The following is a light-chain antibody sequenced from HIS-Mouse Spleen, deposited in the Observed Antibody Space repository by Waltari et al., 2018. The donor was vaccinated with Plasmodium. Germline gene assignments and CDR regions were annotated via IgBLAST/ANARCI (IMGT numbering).Light chain of an antibody. J-gene: IGLJ2*01. CDR2: DNN. CDR3: GTWDSSLSAGVV. Sequence: QSVLTQPPSVSAAPAQKVTISCSGSSTNIGNNYVFWYQQLPGTAPKLLIYDNNKRPSGIPDRFSGSKSGTSATLGITGLQTGDEADYYCGTWDSSLSAGVVFGGGTKLTVL. CDR1: STNIGNNY. V-gene: IGLV1-51*01.